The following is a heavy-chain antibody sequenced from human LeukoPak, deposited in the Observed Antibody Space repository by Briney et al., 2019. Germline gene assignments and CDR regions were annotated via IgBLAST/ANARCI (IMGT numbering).Heavy chain of an antibody. CDR1: GFTFSSYG. CDR3: AKDTTAAGTGGYFQH. J-gene: IGHJ1*01. D-gene: IGHD6-13*01. V-gene: IGHV3-30*18. CDR2: ISYDGSNK. Sequence: PGRSLRLSCAASGFTFSSYGMHWVRQAPGKGLEWVAVISYDGSNKYYADSVKGRFTISRDNSKNTLYLQMNSLRAEDTAVYYCAKDTTAAGTGGYFQHWGQGTLVTVSS.